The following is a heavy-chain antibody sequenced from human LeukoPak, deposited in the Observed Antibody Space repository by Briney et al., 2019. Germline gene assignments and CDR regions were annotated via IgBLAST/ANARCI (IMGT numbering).Heavy chain of an antibody. J-gene: IGHJ4*02. D-gene: IGHD5-18*01. CDR2: ISAYDGNT. CDR3: ARAVRGYSYAYLPY. Sequence: GASVKVSCKASGYTFSSYGISWARQAPGQGLEWMGWISAYDGNTDYAQNLQGRVTMTTDTSTSTAYMELRSLRSDDTAVYYCARAVRGYSYAYLPYWGQGTLVTVSS. CDR1: GYTFSSYG. V-gene: IGHV1-18*01.